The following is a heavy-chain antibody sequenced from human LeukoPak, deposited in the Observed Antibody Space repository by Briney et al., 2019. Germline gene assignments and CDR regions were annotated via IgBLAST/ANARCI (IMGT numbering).Heavy chain of an antibody. J-gene: IGHJ4*02. CDR3: ARVPYRYYGSGSFQFDY. Sequence: GGSLRLSCAASGFTFTNYAMTWVRQAPGKGLEWVSGISGSGDSTNYADSVKGRFTISRDNSKNTLYVQMNSLRAEDTAVYYCARVPYRYYGSGSFQFDYWGQGTLVTVSS. V-gene: IGHV3-23*01. CDR2: ISGSGDST. D-gene: IGHD3-10*01. CDR1: GFTFTNYA.